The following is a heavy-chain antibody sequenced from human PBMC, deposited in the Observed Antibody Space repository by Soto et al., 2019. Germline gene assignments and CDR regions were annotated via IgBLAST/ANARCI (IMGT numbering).Heavy chain of an antibody. J-gene: IGHJ4*02. CDR3: ARGPLEPEKGSN. Sequence: GGSLRLSCAASGFTFSSYWMHWVRQAPGKGLVWVSRINSDGSSTSYADSVKGRFTISRDNAKNTLYLQMNSLRAEDTAVYYCARGPLEPEKGSNSGQGTLVTVPS. V-gene: IGHV3-74*01. D-gene: IGHD1-1*01. CDR2: INSDGSST. CDR1: GFTFSSYW.